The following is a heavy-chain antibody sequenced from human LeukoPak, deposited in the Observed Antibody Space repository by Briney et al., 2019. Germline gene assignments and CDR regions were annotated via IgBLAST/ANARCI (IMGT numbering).Heavy chain of an antibody. CDR2: IYSGGST. V-gene: IGHV3-66*01. D-gene: IGHD5-12*01. Sequence: PGGSLRLSCAASGFTVSSNYMSWVRQAPGKGLEWVSLIYSGGSTYYADSVKGRFTISRDISKNTLYLQMNSLRAEDTAVYYCARSAGIVATIVLSYWGQGTLVTVSS. CDR1: GFTVSSNY. J-gene: IGHJ4*02. CDR3: ARSAGIVATIVLSY.